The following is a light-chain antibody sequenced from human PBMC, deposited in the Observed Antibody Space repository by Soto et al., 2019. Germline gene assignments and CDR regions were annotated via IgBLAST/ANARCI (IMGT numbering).Light chain of an antibody. CDR2: GAS. V-gene: IGKV3-20*01. Sequence: EIVLAQSPGTLSLSPGGRATVACRALQSVSSSYLAWYQQKPGQAPRLLIYGASSRATGIPDRFSGSGSGTDFTLTISRLETEDFAVYYCKRYDNSPWTFGQGTKVDIK. CDR1: QSVSSSY. CDR3: KRYDNSPWT. J-gene: IGKJ1*01.